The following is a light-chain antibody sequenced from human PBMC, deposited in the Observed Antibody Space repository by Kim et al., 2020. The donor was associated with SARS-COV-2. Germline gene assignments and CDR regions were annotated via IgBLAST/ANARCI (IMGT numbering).Light chain of an antibody. J-gene: IGLJ3*02. V-gene: IGLV3-19*01. CDR1: SLRRYY. CDR3: NSRDSSADRWV. CDR2: GAN. Sequence: SSELTQDPAVSVALGQTVRITCQGDSLRRYYASWYQQKPGQAPVLVIYGANIRPSGIPDRFSGSSSGDTSSLTITGARADDEADYYCNSRDSSADRWVFGGGTQLTVL.